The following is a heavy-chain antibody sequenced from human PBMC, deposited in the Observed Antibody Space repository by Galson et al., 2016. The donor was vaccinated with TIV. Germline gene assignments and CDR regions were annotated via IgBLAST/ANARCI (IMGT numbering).Heavy chain of an antibody. CDR3: ARGGEGNFWSGHPDY. CDR1: GFAVSSIY. V-gene: IGHV3-66*02. Sequence: SLRLSCATSGFAVSSIYGSWVRPAPGKGLEWVSIIYPSGDTYYTEPMKGRFTISRDTSRNTVSLQMNSLRIEDTAVYYCARGGEGNFWSGHPDYWGQGTLVTVSS. CDR2: IYPSGDT. D-gene: IGHD3-3*01. J-gene: IGHJ4*02.